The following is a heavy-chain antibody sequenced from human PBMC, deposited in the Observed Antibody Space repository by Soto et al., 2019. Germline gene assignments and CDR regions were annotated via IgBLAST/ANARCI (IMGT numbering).Heavy chain of an antibody. CDR2: IIPILGIA. V-gene: IGHV1-69*02. CDR3: ANNFGESHDAFDI. CDR1: GGTFSSYT. D-gene: IGHD3-10*01. Sequence: ASVKVSCKASGGTFSSYTISWVRQAPGQGLEWMGRIIPILGIANYAQKFQGRVTITADKSTSTAYMELSSLRSEDTAVYYCANNFGESHDAFDIWGQGTMVTVSS. J-gene: IGHJ3*02.